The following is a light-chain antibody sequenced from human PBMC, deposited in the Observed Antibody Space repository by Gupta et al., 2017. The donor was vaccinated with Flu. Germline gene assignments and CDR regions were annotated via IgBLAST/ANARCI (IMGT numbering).Light chain of an antibody. CDR1: GWAKKY. V-gene: IGLV3-10*01. J-gene: IGLJ3*02. CDR2: EDS. CDR3: YATDSSGNHV. Sequence: GKTASSTCSVEGWAKKYAYWYQQKAAQAPVLVIYEDSKRSSGLPERFSGSRSGTIATLTISGAKVEDEADYYCYATDSSGNHVFGGGTKLTVL.